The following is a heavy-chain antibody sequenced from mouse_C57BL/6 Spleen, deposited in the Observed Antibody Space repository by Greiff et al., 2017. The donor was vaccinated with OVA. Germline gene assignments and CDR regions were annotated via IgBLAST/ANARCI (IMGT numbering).Heavy chain of an antibody. J-gene: IGHJ3*01. V-gene: IGHV1-55*01. CDR2: IYPGSGST. CDR3: ARTDYYGSRAWFAY. D-gene: IGHD1-1*01. CDR1: GYTFTSYW. Sequence: QVHVKQPGAELVKPGASVKMSCKASGYTFTSYWITWVKQRPGQGLEWIGDIYPGSGSTNYNEKFKSKATLTVDTSSSTAYMQLSSLTSEDSAVYYCARTDYYGSRAWFAYWGQGTLVTVSA.